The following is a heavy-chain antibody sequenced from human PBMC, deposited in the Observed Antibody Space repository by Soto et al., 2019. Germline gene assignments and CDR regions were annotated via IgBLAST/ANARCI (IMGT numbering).Heavy chain of an antibody. J-gene: IGHJ4*02. CDR3: ARHYPSGYSGYDPEGGDY. CDR1: GYTFTSYG. D-gene: IGHD5-12*01. CDR2: ISAYNGNT. V-gene: IGHV1-18*01. Sequence: GASVKVSCKASGYTFTSYGISWVRQAPGQGLEWMGWISAYNGNTNYAQKLQGRVTMTTATSTSTAYMELRSLRSDDTAVYYCARHYPSGYSGYDPEGGDYWGQGTLVTVSS.